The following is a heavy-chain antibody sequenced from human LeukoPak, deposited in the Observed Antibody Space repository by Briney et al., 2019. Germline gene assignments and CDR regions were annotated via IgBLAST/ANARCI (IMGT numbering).Heavy chain of an antibody. V-gene: IGHV4-34*01. Sequence: SETLSLTCAVYGGSFSGYYWSWIRQPPGKGLEWIGEINHSGSTNYNPSLKSRVTISVETSKNKFSLKLSPVTAADTAVYYCARLYTWFDPWGQGILVTVSS. J-gene: IGHJ5*02. CDR2: INHSGST. CDR3: ARLYTWFDP. CDR1: GGSFSGYY.